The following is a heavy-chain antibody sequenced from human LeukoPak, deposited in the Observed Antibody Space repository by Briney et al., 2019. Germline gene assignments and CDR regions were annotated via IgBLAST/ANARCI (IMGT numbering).Heavy chain of an antibody. Sequence: SETLSLTCTVSGGSISGHHWTWIRQPPGKGLEWIGQIHYSGRPDYNPSLKSRVTISVDTSKNQLSLKVTSVTGADTAVYYCARFGVDYDMDVWGQGTTVTVSS. V-gene: IGHV4-59*11. J-gene: IGHJ6*02. CDR2: IHYSGRP. CDR3: ARFGVDYDMDV. D-gene: IGHD3-16*01. CDR1: GGSISGHH.